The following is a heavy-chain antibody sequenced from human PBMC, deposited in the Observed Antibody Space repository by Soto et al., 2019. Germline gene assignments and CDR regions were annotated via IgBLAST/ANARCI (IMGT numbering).Heavy chain of an antibody. D-gene: IGHD3-10*01. CDR1: GFTFSSYA. Sequence: PGGSLRLSCAASGFTFSSYAMHWVRQAPGKGLEWVAVISYDGSNKYYADSVKGRLTISRDNSKNTLYLQMNSLRAEDTAVYYCAREVRRYYYSYGMDVWGQGTTVTVSS. J-gene: IGHJ6*02. CDR3: AREVRRYYYSYGMDV. CDR2: ISYDGSNK. V-gene: IGHV3-30-3*01.